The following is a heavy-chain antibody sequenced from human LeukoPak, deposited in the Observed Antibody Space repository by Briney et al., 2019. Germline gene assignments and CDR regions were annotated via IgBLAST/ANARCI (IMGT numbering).Heavy chain of an antibody. CDR3: AKDLATPFDY. D-gene: IGHD5-12*01. CDR2: IRYDGSNK. Sequence: GGSLRLSCAASGVTFNDYDMHWVRQAPGKGLEWVTFIRYDGSNKYYADSVKGRFTISRDNSKNTLYLQMNSLRPEDTAVYYCAKDLATPFDYWGQGTLVTVFS. J-gene: IGHJ4*02. V-gene: IGHV3-30*02. CDR1: GVTFNDYD.